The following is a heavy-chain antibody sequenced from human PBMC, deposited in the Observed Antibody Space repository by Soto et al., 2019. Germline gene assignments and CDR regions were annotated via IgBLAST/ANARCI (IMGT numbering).Heavy chain of an antibody. Sequence: EVQLVESGGGLVQPGESLRLSCAASGFTFSSYWMHWVRQAPGKGLVWVSRTNSGGSSTRYADSVKGRFTISRDNAKNPLYRQMNSLRAEDTAVYYGARRTGSSVTTIDYWGQGTRVTVSS. J-gene: IGHJ4*02. CDR1: GFTFSSYW. CDR3: ARRTGSSVTTIDY. CDR2: TNSGGSST. D-gene: IGHD4-17*01. V-gene: IGHV3-74*01.